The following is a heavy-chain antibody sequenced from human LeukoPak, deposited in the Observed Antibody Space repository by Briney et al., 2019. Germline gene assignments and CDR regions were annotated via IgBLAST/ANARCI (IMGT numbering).Heavy chain of an antibody. Sequence: PPETLSLTCAVYGGSFSGYYWSWIRQVPGKGLEWLGEINQSGRTNYNPSLKSRVTISVDPSKNQISLNLSFVTATDTAVYYCARGWFGFWHNSYLDDNAFDVWGPGTMVTVSS. CDR3: ARGWFGFWHNSYLDDNAFDV. CDR2: INQSGRT. V-gene: IGHV4-34*01. CDR1: GGSFSGYY. D-gene: IGHD3-10*01. J-gene: IGHJ3*01.